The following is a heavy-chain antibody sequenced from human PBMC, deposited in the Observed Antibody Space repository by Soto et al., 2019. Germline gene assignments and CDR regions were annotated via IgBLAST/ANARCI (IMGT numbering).Heavy chain of an antibody. CDR1: GYTFTGYF. CDR3: ARGGDSSGYLDY. V-gene: IGHV1-46*03. J-gene: IGHJ4*02. CDR2: INPSRGRT. D-gene: IGHD3-22*01. Sequence: GASVKVSCKASGYTFTGYFMHWVRQAPGQGLEWMGIINPSRGRTTYTQKIQGRVNMTRDTSTKIVYKKLISLRSDDTAVYYCARGGDSSGYLDYWGQGTLVTVSS.